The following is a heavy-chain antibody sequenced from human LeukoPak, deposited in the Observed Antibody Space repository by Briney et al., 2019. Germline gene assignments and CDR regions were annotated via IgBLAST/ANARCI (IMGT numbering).Heavy chain of an antibody. Sequence: GGSLRLSCAASGFTFSSYAMSWVRQAPGKGLEWVSAISGSGGSTYYADSVKGRFTISRDNSKNTLYLQMNSLRAEDTAVYYCAKDNSVYYDVLTGLYGGYSMDVWGKGTTVTVSS. J-gene: IGHJ6*03. CDR1: GFTFSSYA. V-gene: IGHV3-23*01. CDR3: AKDNSVYYDVLTGLYGGYSMDV. D-gene: IGHD3-9*01. CDR2: ISGSGGST.